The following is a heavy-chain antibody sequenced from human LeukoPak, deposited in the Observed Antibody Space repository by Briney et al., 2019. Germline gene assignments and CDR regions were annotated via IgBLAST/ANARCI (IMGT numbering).Heavy chain of an antibody. CDR1: GFSFSNYA. D-gene: IGHD6-13*01. J-gene: IGHJ4*02. CDR3: VKGKEAEAGRGFDY. Sequence: PGGSLRLSCSASGFSFSNYAMHWVRQAPGKGQEYVSAISSNGGSTYYADSVKGRFTTSRDNSKNTLYLQMSSLRAEDTAVYYCVKGKEAEAGRGFDYWGQGTLVTVSS. CDR2: ISSNGGST. V-gene: IGHV3-64D*06.